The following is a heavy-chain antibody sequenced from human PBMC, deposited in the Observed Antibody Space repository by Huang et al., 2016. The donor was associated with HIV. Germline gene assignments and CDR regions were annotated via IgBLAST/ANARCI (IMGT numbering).Heavy chain of an antibody. CDR3: ARQWTILEWLLGLDV. D-gene: IGHD3-3*01. J-gene: IGHJ6*02. CDR1: GGSFTGNY. V-gene: IGHV4-34*02. CDR2: VNDSGAT. Sequence: QMQLQQRGAGLLKPSETLSLTCGVSGGSFTGNYLTWIRQAPGKGLEWIGEVNDSGATNYNPSLNGRVTISLEKSNRELSLNLRSVTAADTAVYYCARQWTILEWLLGLDVWGQGTTVIVSS.